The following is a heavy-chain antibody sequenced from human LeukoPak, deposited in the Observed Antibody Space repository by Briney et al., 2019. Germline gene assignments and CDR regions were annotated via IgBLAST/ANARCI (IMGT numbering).Heavy chain of an antibody. CDR1: GFTVSSHY. V-gene: IGHV3-66*01. D-gene: IGHD6-13*01. CDR2: IYSGGST. Sequence: GGSLRLSCAASGFTVSSHYMSWVRQAPGKGLEWVSVIYSGGSTYYADSVMGRFTISRDNSKNTLYLQMNSLRAEDTAVYYCARDHASAGSWYQGFDHWGQGTLVTVSS. J-gene: IGHJ5*02. CDR3: ARDHASAGSWYQGFDH.